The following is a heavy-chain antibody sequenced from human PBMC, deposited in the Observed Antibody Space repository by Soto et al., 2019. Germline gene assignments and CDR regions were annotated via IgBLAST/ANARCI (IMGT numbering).Heavy chain of an antibody. CDR1: GGSISSSNW. V-gene: IGHV4-4*02. CDR3: ARGEHGSGSYYQGFLRRVAQTWFY. CDR2: IYHSGST. Sequence: PSETLSLTCAVSGGSISSSNWWSWVRQPPGKGLEWIGEIYHSGSTNYNPSLKSRVTISVDKSKNQFSLKLSSVTAADTAVYYCARGEHGSGSYYQGFLRRVAQTWFYWGQGTLVTVSS. D-gene: IGHD3-10*01. J-gene: IGHJ4*02.